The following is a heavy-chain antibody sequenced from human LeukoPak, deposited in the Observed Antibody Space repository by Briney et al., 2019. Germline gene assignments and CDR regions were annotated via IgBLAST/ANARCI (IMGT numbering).Heavy chain of an antibody. CDR2: INHSGST. CDR3: ARVRRIVATINWFDP. CDR1: GGSFSGDY. D-gene: IGHD5-12*01. V-gene: IGHV4-34*01. Sequence: SETLSLTCAVHGGSFSGDYWSWIRQPPGKGLEWIGEINHSGSTNYNPSLKSRVTISVDTTKNQFSLKLSPVTAADTAVYYCARVRRIVATINWFDPWGQGTLVTVSS. J-gene: IGHJ5*02.